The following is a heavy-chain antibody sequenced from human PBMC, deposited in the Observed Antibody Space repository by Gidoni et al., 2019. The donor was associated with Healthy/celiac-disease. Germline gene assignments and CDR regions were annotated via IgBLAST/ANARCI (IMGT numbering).Heavy chain of an antibody. CDR2: ISSSGSTI. J-gene: IGHJ6*02. D-gene: IGHD3-3*01. Sequence: QVQLVESGGGLVKPGGSMRLSCAASGFTFSDYYMSWIRQAPGKGLEWVSYISSSGSTIYYADSVKGRFTISRDNAKNSLYLQMNSLRAEDTAVYYCAGAHRRVLRFSYYYYGMDVWGQGTTVTVSS. CDR3: AGAHRRVLRFSYYYYGMDV. V-gene: IGHV3-11*01. CDR1: GFTFSDYY.